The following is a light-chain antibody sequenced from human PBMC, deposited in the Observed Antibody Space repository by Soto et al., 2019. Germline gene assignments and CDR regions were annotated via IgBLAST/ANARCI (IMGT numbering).Light chain of an antibody. Sequence: TQSPSTLSGSVGDRVTITCRASQSVSSYLAWYQQKPGQAPRLLIYGASNRATGIPARFSGSGSGTDFTLTISSLEPEDSAVYYCQQRSDSWTFGQGTKVDIK. J-gene: IGKJ1*01. V-gene: IGKV3-11*01. CDR3: QQRSDSWT. CDR1: QSVSSY. CDR2: GAS.